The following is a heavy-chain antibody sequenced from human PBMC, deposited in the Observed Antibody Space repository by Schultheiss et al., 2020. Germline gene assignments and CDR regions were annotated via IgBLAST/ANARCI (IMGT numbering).Heavy chain of an antibody. Sequence: GSLRLSCAASGFTFSDYYMSWIRQAPGKGLEWIGEINHSGSTNYNPSLKSRVTISVDTSKNQFSLKLSSVTAADTAVYYCARHSLGTYSSSWYFGYWGQGTLVTVSS. CDR1: GFTFSDYY. CDR3: ARHSLGTYSSSWYFGY. V-gene: IGHV4-34*01. J-gene: IGHJ4*02. D-gene: IGHD6-13*01. CDR2: INHSGST.